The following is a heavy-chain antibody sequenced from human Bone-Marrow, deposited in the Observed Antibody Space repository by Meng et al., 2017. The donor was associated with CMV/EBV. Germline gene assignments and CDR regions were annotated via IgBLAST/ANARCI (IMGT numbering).Heavy chain of an antibody. V-gene: IGHV4-34*01. D-gene: IGHD2-2*01. CDR3: ARVGVLEASRRGYCSSTSCRRGGMDV. CDR2: INHSGST. CDR1: GGSFSGYY. Sequence: SQTLSLTFAVYGGSFSGYYWSWIRQPPGKGLEWIGEINHSGSTNYNPSLKSRVTISVDTSKNQFSLKLSSVTAADTAVYYCARVGVLEASRRGYCSSTSCRRGGMDVWGQGTTVTVAS. J-gene: IGHJ6*02.